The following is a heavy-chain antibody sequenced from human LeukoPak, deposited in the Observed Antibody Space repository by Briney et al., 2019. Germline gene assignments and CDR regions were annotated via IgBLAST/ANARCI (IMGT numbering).Heavy chain of an antibody. CDR2: ISGSGGST. J-gene: IGHJ5*02. V-gene: IGHV3-23*01. CDR3: AKEGDFWSGYYPGNNWFDP. CDR1: GFTFSSYA. Sequence: GGSLRLSCAASGFTFSSYATSWVRQAPGKGLEWVSAISGSGGSTYYADSVKGRFTISRDNSKNTLYLQMNSLRAEDTAVYYCAKEGDFWSGYYPGNNWFDPWGQGTLVTVSS. D-gene: IGHD3-3*01.